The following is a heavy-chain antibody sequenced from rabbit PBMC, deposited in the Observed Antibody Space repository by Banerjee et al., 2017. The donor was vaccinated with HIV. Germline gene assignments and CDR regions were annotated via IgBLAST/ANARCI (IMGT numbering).Heavy chain of an antibody. Sequence: QEQLEESGGDLVKPEGSLTLTCTASGFSFSNKYVMCWVRQAPGKGLEWIGYIDPEFGGTYYASWVNDRFTISSHNAQNTLYLQLNSLTAADTATYFCARDLAGYGSDYGLWGPGTLVTVS. CDR2: IDPEFGGT. CDR1: GFSFSNKYV. J-gene: IGHJ4*01. CDR3: ARDLAGYGSDYGL. D-gene: IGHD6-1*01. V-gene: IGHV1S45*01.